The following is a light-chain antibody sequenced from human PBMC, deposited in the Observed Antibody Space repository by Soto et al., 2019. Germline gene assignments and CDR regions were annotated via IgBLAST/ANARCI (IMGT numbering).Light chain of an antibody. J-gene: IGKJ1*01. CDR3: QQTYSTPRT. CDR2: AAS. V-gene: IGKV1-39*01. CDR1: QTISSY. Sequence: DIQMTQSPSSLSASVGDRVTITCRASQTISSYLNWYQQKPGKAPDLLIYAASSLQSGVPSRFSGSGSGTDFTLTISSLQPEDLAIYNCQQTYSTPRTFGQGTKVEIK.